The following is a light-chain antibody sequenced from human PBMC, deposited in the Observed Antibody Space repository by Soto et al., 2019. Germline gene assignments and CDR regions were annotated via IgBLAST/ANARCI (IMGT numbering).Light chain of an antibody. J-gene: IGKJ4*01. CDR1: QSVAANY. Sequence: EVVLTQSPGTLSLSPGERATLSCRASQSVAANYLAWYRQKRGQAPRLLIYGASSRATGIPDRFSGSGAGTDFTLTISSLQPEDFATYYCQQSYRSPLTFGGGTKVDIK. CDR2: GAS. CDR3: QQSYRSPLT. V-gene: IGKV3-20*01.